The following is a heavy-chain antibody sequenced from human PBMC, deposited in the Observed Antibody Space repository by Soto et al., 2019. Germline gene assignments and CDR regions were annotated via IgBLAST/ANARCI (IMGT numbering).Heavy chain of an antibody. D-gene: IGHD3-10*01. CDR2: ISGSGGST. Sequence: GGSLRLSCAASGFTFSSYAMSWVRQAPGKGLEWISAISGSGGSTYYADSVKGRFTISRDNSKNTLYLQMNSLRAEDTAVYYCAKDLITMVRGTHVLYYYGMDVWGQGTTVTVSS. CDR3: AKDLITMVRGTHVLYYYGMDV. J-gene: IGHJ6*02. CDR1: GFTFSSYA. V-gene: IGHV3-23*01.